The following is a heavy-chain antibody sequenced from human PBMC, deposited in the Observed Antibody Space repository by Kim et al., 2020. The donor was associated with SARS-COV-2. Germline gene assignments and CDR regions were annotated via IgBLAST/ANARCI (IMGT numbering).Heavy chain of an antibody. CDR1: GGSISSSSYY. CDR2: IYYSGST. D-gene: IGHD4-17*01. V-gene: IGHV4-39*07. J-gene: IGHJ4*02. CDR3: ARVSSLYGDYFFDY. Sequence: SETLSLTCTVSGGSISSSSYYWGWIRQPPGKGLEWIGSIYYSGSTYYNPSLKSRVTISVDTSKNQFSLKLSSVTAADTAVYYCARVSSLYGDYFFDYWGQGTLVTVSS.